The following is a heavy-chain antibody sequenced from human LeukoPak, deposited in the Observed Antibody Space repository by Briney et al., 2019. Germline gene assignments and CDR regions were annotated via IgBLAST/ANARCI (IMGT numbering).Heavy chain of an antibody. CDR1: IDSFSSYY. Sequence: KTSETLSLTCAVDIDSFSSYYWTWIRQPPGKGLEWIGETTHSGSTNYNPSLKSRVTISVDTSKNQFSPKLSSLIAADTAVYYCARARGDLSLDYWGRGTPVTVSS. D-gene: IGHD2-21*02. CDR2: TTHSGST. CDR3: ARARGDLSLDY. V-gene: IGHV4-34*01. J-gene: IGHJ4*02.